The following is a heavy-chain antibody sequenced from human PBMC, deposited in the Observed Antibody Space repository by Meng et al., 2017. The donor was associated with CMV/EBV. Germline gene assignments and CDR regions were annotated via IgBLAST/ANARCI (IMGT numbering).Heavy chain of an antibody. CDR2: INWNGGST. J-gene: IGHJ6*02. D-gene: IGHD2-2*01. CDR1: GFTVSSNY. Sequence: GESLKISCAASGFTVSSNYMSWVRQAPGKGLEWVSGINWNGGSTGYADSVKGRFTISRDNAKNSLYLQMNSLRAEDTALYYCARGVGNIVVVPAATYGMDVWGQGTTVTVSS. V-gene: IGHV3-20*04. CDR3: ARGVGNIVVVPAATYGMDV.